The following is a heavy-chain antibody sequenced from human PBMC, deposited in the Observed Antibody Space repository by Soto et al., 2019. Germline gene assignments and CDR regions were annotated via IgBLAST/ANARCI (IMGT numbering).Heavy chain of an antibody. CDR2: IGSTGGTI. CDR3: ARDGGEYYLDV. CDR1: GFTFRSYF. D-gene: IGHD4-17*01. V-gene: IGHV3-11*01. Sequence: GGSLRLSCEASGFTFRSYFMNWVRQAPGKGLQCVAHIGSTGGTIYYADSVKGRFAVSRDNAKNSLYLQLNSLRVDDTAIYYCARDGGEYYLDVWGQGTAVTVYS. J-gene: IGHJ4*02.